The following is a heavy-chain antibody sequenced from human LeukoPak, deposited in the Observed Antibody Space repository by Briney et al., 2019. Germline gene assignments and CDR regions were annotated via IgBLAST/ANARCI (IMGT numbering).Heavy chain of an antibody. J-gene: IGHJ4*02. CDR3: ARGPRFAIRMIVVVTKGHFDY. CDR2: IYSGGNT. D-gene: IGHD3-22*01. Sequence: PGGSLRLSCTVSGFTVSSNSMSWVRQAPGKGLEWVSFIYSGGNTHYSDSVKGRFTISRDNSKNTLYLQMTSLRAEDTAVYYCARGPRFAIRMIVVVTKGHFDYWGQGTLVTVSS. V-gene: IGHV3-53*05. CDR1: GFTVSSNS.